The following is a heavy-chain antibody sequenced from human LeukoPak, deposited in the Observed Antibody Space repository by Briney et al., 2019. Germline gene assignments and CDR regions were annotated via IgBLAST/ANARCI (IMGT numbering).Heavy chain of an antibody. CDR3: ARDQTMVRGVPAFDY. CDR2: IYSGGST. Sequence: GGSLRLSCAASGFTVSSNYMSWVRQAPGKGLEWVSVIYSGGSTYYADSVKGRFTISRDNSKNTLYLQMNSLRAEDTAVYYCARDQTMVRGVPAFDYWSQGTLVTVSS. J-gene: IGHJ4*02. D-gene: IGHD3-10*01. CDR1: GFTVSSNY. V-gene: IGHV3-66*01.